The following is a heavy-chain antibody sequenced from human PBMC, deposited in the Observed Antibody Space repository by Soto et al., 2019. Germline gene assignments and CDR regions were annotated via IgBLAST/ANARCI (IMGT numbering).Heavy chain of an antibody. D-gene: IGHD1-26*01. Sequence: SGHPLVNPPQTLTLPCTFSVLSLCARGVGVGWIRQPPGKDLEGHIFLCWNDYKRYSPSRKSRLTITKDTSKNQVVLTMTNMDPVDTATYYCAHTKGGARAEIFDYWGQGTLVTVSS. V-gene: IGHV2-5*01. CDR3: AHTKGGARAEIFDY. CDR2: LCWNDYK. CDR1: VLSLCARGVG. J-gene: IGHJ4*02.